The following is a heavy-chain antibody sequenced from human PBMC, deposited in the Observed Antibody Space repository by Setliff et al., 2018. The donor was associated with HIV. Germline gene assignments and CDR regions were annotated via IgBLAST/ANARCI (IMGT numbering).Heavy chain of an antibody. J-gene: IGHJ5*02. CDR3: ARDFKRYNSPCRFDP. CDR2: INTSGTT. Sequence: SETLSLTCSVSGGSISSATYYWNWIRQPAGKALEWIGRINTSGTTIYSPSLKSRVTISLEKSNNQFSLKLSSVTAADTAVYYCARDFKRYNSPCRFDPWGQGILVTVSP. V-gene: IGHV4-61*02. D-gene: IGHD1-1*01. CDR1: GGSISSATYY.